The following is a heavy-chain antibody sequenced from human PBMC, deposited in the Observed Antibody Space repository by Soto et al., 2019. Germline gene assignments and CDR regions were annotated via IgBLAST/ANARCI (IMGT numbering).Heavy chain of an antibody. CDR2: VHHSWGS. J-gene: IGHJ6*02. D-gene: IGHD3-10*01. CDR1: GGSISSYY. V-gene: IGHV4-59*08. Sequence: QVQLQESGPGLVKPSETLSLSCTVSGGSISSYYWSWFRQSPGKRMEWSGYVHHSWGSSYNRSLQSRVAISLDTCKHQFSLKVASLTATSTAVYYCARQGFGPLHGLVDVWGQGTTVTVSS. CDR3: ARQGFGPLHGLVDV.